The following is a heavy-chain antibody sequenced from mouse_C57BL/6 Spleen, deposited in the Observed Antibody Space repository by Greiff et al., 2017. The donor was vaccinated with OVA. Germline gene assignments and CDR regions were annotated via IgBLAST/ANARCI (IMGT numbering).Heavy chain of an antibody. CDR1: GFTFSDFY. CDR2: SRNKANDYTT. Sequence: EVQVVESGGGLVQSGRSLRLSCATSGFTFSDFYMEWVRQAPGKGLEWIAASRNKANDYTTEYSASVKGRFIVSRDTSQSILYLQMNALRAEDTAIYYCARDAWAYWYFDVWGTGTTVTVSS. CDR3: ARDAWAYWYFDV. D-gene: IGHD4-1*01. J-gene: IGHJ1*03. V-gene: IGHV7-1*01.